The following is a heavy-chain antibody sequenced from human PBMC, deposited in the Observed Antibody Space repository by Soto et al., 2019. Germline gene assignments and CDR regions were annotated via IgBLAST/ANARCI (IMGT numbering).Heavy chain of an antibody. V-gene: IGHV1-58*01. CDR2: IVVGSGNT. D-gene: IGHD6-13*01. CDR1: GFTFTSSA. CDR3: AGGSAAAHQFWLDP. Sequence: SVKVSCKASGFTFTSSAVQWVRQARGQRLEWIGWIVVGSGNTNYAQKFQERVTITRDMSTSTAYMELSSLRSEDTAVYYCAGGSAAAHQFWLDPWGQGTLVTVSS. J-gene: IGHJ5*02.